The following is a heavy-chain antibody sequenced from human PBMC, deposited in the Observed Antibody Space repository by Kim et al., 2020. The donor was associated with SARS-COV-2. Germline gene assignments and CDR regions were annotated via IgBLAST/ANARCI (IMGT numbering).Heavy chain of an antibody. D-gene: IGHD3-9*01. V-gene: IGHV3-23*01. CDR1: GFTFSSYA. CDR3: AKALNGDYDILTGPLDY. CDR2: ISGSGGST. Sequence: GGSLRLSCAASGFTFSSYAMSWVRQAPGKGLEWVSAISGSGGSTYYADSVKGRFTISRDNSKNTLYLQMNSLRAEDTAVYYCAKALNGDYDILTGPLDYWGQGTLVTVSS. J-gene: IGHJ4*02.